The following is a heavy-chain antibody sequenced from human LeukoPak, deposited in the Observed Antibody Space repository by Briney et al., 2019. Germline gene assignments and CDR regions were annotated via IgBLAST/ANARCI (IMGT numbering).Heavy chain of an antibody. CDR2: IYYSGST. J-gene: IGHJ4*02. CDR3: ATITMLRGVTIDY. V-gene: IGHV4-59*08. D-gene: IGHD3-10*01. Sequence: SETLSLTCTVSGDSISTYYWSWIRQPPGKGLEWIGYIYYSGSTNYNPSLKSRVTISVDTSKNQFSLKLSSVTAADTAVYYCATITMLRGVTIDYWGQGTLVTVSA. CDR1: GDSISTYY.